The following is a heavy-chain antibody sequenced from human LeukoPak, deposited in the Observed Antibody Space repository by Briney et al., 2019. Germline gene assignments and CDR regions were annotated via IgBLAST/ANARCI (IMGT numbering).Heavy chain of an antibody. CDR1: GFTFSSYA. V-gene: IGHV3-23*01. D-gene: IGHD3-10*01. Sequence: GESLRLSCAASGFTFSSYAMSWVRQAPGKGLEWVSAISGSGGSTYYADSGKGRFTISRDNYKNTLYLQMNSLRAEDTAVYYCAKGRGSYYYGSGSYFGRLEFDYWGQGTLVTVSS. J-gene: IGHJ4*02. CDR2: ISGSGGST. CDR3: AKGRGSYYYGSGSYFGRLEFDY.